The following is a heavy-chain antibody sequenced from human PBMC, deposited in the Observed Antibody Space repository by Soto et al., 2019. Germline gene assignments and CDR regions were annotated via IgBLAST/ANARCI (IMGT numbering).Heavy chain of an antibody. Sequence: SVKVSCKASGGTFSSYAISWVRQAPGQGLEWMGGIIPIFGTANYAQKFQGRVTITADESTSTAYMELSSLRSEDTAAYYCARPCSSTSCFRRDYYYGMDVWGQGTTVTVSS. CDR1: GGTFSSYA. CDR2: IIPIFGTA. D-gene: IGHD2-2*01. J-gene: IGHJ6*02. V-gene: IGHV1-69*13. CDR3: ARPCSSTSCFRRDYYYGMDV.